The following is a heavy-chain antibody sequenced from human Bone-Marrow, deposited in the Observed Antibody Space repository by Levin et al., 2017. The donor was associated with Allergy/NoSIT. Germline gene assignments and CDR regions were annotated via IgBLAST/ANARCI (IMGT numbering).Heavy chain of an antibody. V-gene: IGHV3-23*01. Sequence: TGGSLRLSCAVSGFTFTSYAMSWVRQAPGKGLEWVSSISGSGGRTDYADSVEGRFTVFRDRSKNTLNLEMNSLRADDTAIYYCARALSGSSSTWNYYYGLDVWGQGTTVTVSS. CDR3: ARALSGSSSTWNYYYGLDV. CDR1: GFTFTSYA. J-gene: IGHJ6*02. CDR2: ISGSGGRT. D-gene: IGHD2-2*01.